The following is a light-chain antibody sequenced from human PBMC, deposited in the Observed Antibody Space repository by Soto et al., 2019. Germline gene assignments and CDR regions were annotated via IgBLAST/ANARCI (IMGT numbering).Light chain of an antibody. J-gene: IGKJ1*01. CDR3: QQYYRYPWT. Sequence: DIQMTQSPSTLSASVGDRVTITCRATQSIDILLAWYQQKPGKAPNLLIYKASILESGVPSRFSGSASGTECTRTISSLQPDDFASYYCQQYYRYPWTFGQGTKVEIK. CDR1: QSIDIL. V-gene: IGKV1-5*03. CDR2: KAS.